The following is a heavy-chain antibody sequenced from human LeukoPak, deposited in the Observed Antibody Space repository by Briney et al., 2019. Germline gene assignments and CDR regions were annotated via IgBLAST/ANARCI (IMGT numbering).Heavy chain of an antibody. J-gene: IGHJ4*02. CDR2: INPNSGGT. CDR1: GYTFTGYY. Sequence: ASVKVSCKASGYTFTGYYMHWVRQTPGQGFEWMGRINPNSGGTNYAQKFQGRVTMTRDTSISTAYMELSRLRSDDTAVYYCARGDYGDYEDYWGQGTLVTVSS. V-gene: IGHV1-2*06. CDR3: ARGDYGDYEDY. D-gene: IGHD4-17*01.